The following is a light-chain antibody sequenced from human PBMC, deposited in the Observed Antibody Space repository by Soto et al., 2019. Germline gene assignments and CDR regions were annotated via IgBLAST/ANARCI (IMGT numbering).Light chain of an antibody. CDR2: DAS. J-gene: IGKJ1*01. V-gene: IGKV3D-15*01. CDR1: HSVTTH. Sequence: EIVLTQSPDTLSLSPGERATLSCWASHSVTTHLAWFQQRPGKTPRLLIYDASTRAPGIPARFSGRGSGTEFTLTITGLQSEDFAVYYCQQYNGWPWTFGLGTKVDIK. CDR3: QQYNGWPWT.